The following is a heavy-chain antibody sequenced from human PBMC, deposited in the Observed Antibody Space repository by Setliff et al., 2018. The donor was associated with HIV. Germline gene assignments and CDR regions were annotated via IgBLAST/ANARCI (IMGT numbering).Heavy chain of an antibody. CDR1: GFTFSSYA. CDR3: AKDRAGSGGSYALDF. Sequence: PGGSLRLSCAASGFTFSSYAMSWVRQAPGKGLEWVSTINSNGGSTYYADSVKGRFTISRDNSKNTLSLQMNSLGVEDTAVYYCAKDRAGSGGSYALDFWGHGTLVTVSS. D-gene: IGHD1-26*01. J-gene: IGHJ4*01. V-gene: IGHV3-23*01. CDR2: INSNGGST.